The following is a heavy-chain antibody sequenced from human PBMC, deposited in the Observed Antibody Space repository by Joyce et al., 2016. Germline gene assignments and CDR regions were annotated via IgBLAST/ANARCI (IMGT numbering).Heavy chain of an antibody. CDR2: IYHNEST. CDR1: GASVSSGGYS. D-gene: IGHD3-10*01. Sequence: QLQLQESGSGLVKPSQTLSLTCAFSGASVSSGGYSWSWIRPPPGKGLEWIGYIYHNESTYYNPSLKSRVTISVDRSKNQFSLKLASVTAADTAVYYCASGFNFKGRSFFDYWGQGALVTVSS. CDR3: ASGFNFKGRSFFDY. J-gene: IGHJ4*02. V-gene: IGHV4-30-2*01.